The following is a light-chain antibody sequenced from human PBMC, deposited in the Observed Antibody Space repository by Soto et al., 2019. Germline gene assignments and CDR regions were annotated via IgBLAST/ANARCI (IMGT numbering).Light chain of an antibody. CDR1: SSNIGAGYD. CDR3: QSYDSSLSGYV. J-gene: IGLJ1*01. Sequence: QSVLTQPPSVSGAPGQRVTISCTGSSSNIGAGYDVHWYQQLPGTTPKLLIYGNNNRPSGVPDRFSGSKSATSASLAITGLQAEDEAEYYCQSYDSSLSGYVFGTGTKVTVL. V-gene: IGLV1-40*01. CDR2: GNN.